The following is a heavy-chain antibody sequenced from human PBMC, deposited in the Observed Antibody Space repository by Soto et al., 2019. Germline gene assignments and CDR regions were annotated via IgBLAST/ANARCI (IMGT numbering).Heavy chain of an antibody. V-gene: IGHV3-53*01. CDR2: IYSDGST. CDR3: TSLNVGYCTSTSCNTPPDFYYYGMDV. D-gene: IGHD2-2*02. J-gene: IGHJ6*02. CDR1: GVTVSSYY. Sequence: PGGYLRLSCAASGVTVSSYYMSWGRQAPGKGLLWVSVIYSDGSTYYADSVKGRFTISREHYNNTAHLQMIGLRSEDTAVYYCTSLNVGYCTSTSCNTPPDFYYYGMDVLGQGTTVTVSS.